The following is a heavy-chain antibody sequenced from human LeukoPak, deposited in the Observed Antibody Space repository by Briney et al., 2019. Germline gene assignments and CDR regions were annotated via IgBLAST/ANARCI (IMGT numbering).Heavy chain of an antibody. Sequence: GSLRLSCAASGFTFSSYSMNWVRPAPGKGLEWVSYISSSSSTIYYADSVKGRFTISRDNAKNSLYLQMNSLRAEDTAVYCCARLGATVFDYWGQGTLVTVSS. D-gene: IGHD1-26*01. V-gene: IGHV3-48*01. J-gene: IGHJ4*02. CDR2: ISSSSSTI. CDR1: GFTFSSYS. CDR3: ARLGATVFDY.